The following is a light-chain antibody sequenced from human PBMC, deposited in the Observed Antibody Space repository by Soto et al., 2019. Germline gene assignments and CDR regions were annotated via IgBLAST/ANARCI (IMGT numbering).Light chain of an antibody. CDR3: QKYDSAPWT. CDR2: GAF. Sequence: DIQMTQSPASLSSSVGDRVTITCRASQAVNSYLSCYQQKPGKVPTLLIYGAFTLQSAVPSRFSGGGSGTDFTIPISSLQPEDVATYYCQKYDSAPWTFGQGTQVEIK. J-gene: IGKJ1*01. CDR1: QAVNSY. V-gene: IGKV1-27*01.